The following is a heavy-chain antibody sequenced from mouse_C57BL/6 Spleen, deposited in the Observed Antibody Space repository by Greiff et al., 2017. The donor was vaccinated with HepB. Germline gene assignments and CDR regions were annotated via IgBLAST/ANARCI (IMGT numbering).Heavy chain of an antibody. CDR2: IDPETGGT. V-gene: IGHV1-15*01. Sequence: QVQLKQSGAELVRPGASVTLSCKASGYTFTDYEMHWVKQTPVHGLEWIGAIDPETGGTAYNQKFKGKAILTADKSSSTAYMELRSLTSEDSAVYYCTSGPYYDYPLAYWGQGTLVTVSA. CDR1: GYTFTDYE. CDR3: TSGPYYDYPLAY. J-gene: IGHJ3*01. D-gene: IGHD2-4*01.